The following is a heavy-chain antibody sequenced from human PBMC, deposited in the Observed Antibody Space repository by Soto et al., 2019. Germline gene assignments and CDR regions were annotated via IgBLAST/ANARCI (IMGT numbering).Heavy chain of an antibody. CDR3: AKGASQNFDFLVID. D-gene: IGHD3-9*01. CDR2: ISYDGSTE. Sequence: QVQLVESGGGVVQPGRSLRLSCAASGFTFSNFGIHWVRQAPGKGPEWLAAISYDGSTEVYVDSVKGRFTISRDNPKNTLYLQMNSLRLEDTAVYYCAKGASQNFDFLVIDWGPGTRVTVSS. J-gene: IGHJ4*02. V-gene: IGHV3-30*18. CDR1: GFTFSNFG.